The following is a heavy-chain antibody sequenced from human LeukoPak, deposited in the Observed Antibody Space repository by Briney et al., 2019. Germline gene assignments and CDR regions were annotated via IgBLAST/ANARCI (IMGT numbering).Heavy chain of an antibody. CDR3: ARGRDSSSWSLGH. CDR2: IIPIFGTA. J-gene: IGHJ4*02. V-gene: IGHV1-69*13. CDR1: GGTFSSYA. Sequence: SVKVSCKASGGTFSSYAISWVRQAPGQGLEWMGGIIPIFGTANYPQKFQGRVTITADESTSTAYMELSSLRSEETAVYYCARGRDSSSWSLGHWGQGTLVTVSS. D-gene: IGHD6-13*01.